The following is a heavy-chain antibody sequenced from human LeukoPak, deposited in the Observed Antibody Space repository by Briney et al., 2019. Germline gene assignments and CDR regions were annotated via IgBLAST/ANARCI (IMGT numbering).Heavy chain of an antibody. D-gene: IGHD3-10*01. V-gene: IGHV4-34*01. CDR3: ARGSRTHYGSGSYLRT. J-gene: IGHJ5*02. Sequence: PSEALSLTCAVYGGSFHGYYWSWIRQPPGKGLEWIGEINHSGSTNYNPSLKSRVTISVDTSKNQFSLKLSSVTAADTAVYYCARGSRTHYGSGSYLRTWGQGTLVTVSS. CDR2: INHSGST. CDR1: GGSFHGYY.